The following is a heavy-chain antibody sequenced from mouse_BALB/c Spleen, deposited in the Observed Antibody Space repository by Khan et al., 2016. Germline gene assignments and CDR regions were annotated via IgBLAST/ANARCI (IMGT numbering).Heavy chain of an antibody. J-gene: IGHJ1*01. CDR1: GYTFTNYG. Sequence: QIQLVQSGPELKKPGKTVKISCKASGYTFTNYGMNWVKQAPGKGLKWMGWINTYSGESTYADDFKGRFAFSLETSANTAYLQINNLKNEDTATYFCARYRYYYSSNRYFDVWGAGTTVTVSS. D-gene: IGHD1-1*01. CDR3: ARYRYYYSSNRYFDV. V-gene: IGHV9-3-1*01. CDR2: INTYSGES.